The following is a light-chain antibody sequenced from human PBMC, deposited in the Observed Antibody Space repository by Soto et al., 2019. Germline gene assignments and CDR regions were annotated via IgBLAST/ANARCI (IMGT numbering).Light chain of an antibody. Sequence: QSALTQPASVSGSPGQSITISCTGISSDGDDYKDVSWYQQHPGKAPKLMIYEVTYRPSGVSNRFSGSKSCNTASLTISGLQAEDEADYYCSSYTSTSTVFGTGTKVTVL. CDR1: SSDGDDYKD. V-gene: IGLV2-14*01. J-gene: IGLJ1*01. CDR2: EVT. CDR3: SSYTSTSTV.